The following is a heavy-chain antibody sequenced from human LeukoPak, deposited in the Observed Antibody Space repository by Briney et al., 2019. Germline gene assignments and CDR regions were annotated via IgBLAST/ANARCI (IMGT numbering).Heavy chain of an antibody. J-gene: IGHJ3*02. V-gene: IGHV4-59*01. CDR3: AREAIGNAFDI. Sequence: SETLSLTCTVSGGSISSYYWSWLRQPPGKGLEWIGYIYYSGSTNYNPSLKSRVTISVDTSKNQFSLKLSSVTAADTAVYYCAREAIGNAFDIWGQGTMVTVSS. D-gene: IGHD3-22*01. CDR1: GGSISSYY. CDR2: IYYSGST.